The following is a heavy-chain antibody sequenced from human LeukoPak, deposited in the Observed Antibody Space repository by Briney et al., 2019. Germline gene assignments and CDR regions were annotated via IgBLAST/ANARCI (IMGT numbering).Heavy chain of an antibody. CDR3: ARRSVAPSPNCSSTRCYDFYYYYYMDV. V-gene: IGHV1-8*03. D-gene: IGHD2-2*01. CDR1: GYTFTSYD. J-gene: IGHJ6*03. CDR2: LNPNSGNT. Sequence: ASVKLSCKASGYTFTSYDINWVRQATGQGLEWMGWLNPNSGNTGYAQKFQGRVTITRNTSISTAYMELSSLRSEDTAVYYCARRSVAPSPNCSSTRCYDFYYYYYMDVWGKGTTVTVSS.